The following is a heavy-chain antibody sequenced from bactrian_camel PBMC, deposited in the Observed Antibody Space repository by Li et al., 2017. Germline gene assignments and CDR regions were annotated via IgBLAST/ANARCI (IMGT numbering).Heavy chain of an antibody. CDR3: AAEGAAYGGLCPIRMGTYVY. Sequence: HVQLVESGGGSAQSGGSLRLSCTGSGFTFSMYYMTWARQAPRKGLEWVASITADGMITFSAASMKGRFTISQDSAKNTFYLQMNSLKPEDTGMYYFAAEGAAYGGLCPIRMGTYVYSGQGTQVTVS. D-gene: IGHD6*01. V-gene: IGHV3-2*01. J-gene: IGHJ4*01. CDR2: ITADGMIT. CDR1: GFTFSMYY.